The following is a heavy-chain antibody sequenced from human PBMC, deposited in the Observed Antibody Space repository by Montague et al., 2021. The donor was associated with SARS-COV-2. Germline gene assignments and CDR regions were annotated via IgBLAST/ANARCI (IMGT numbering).Heavy chain of an antibody. J-gene: IGHJ2*01. Sequence: SETLSLTCAVHGGSFSGYYWSWIRQPPGKGLEWIGEINHSGSTNYNPSLKSRVGISVDTSKNQFSLKLSSVTAADTAVYYCARGAPTITMIVVVFTGAGWYFDLWGRGTPVTVSS. CDR1: GGSFSGYY. D-gene: IGHD3-22*01. CDR3: ARGAPTITMIVVVFTGAGWYFDL. CDR2: INHSGST. V-gene: IGHV4-34*01.